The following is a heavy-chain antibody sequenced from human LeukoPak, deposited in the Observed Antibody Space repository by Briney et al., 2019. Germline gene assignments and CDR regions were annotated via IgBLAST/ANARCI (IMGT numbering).Heavy chain of an antibody. CDR2: ISSSGSTI. Sequence: GGSLRLSCAASGFTFSDYYMSWIRQAPGKGLEWVSYISSSGSTIYYADSVKGRFTISRDNAKNSLYLQMNSLRAEDTAVHYCAREGQLVPTDFDYWGQGTLVTASS. CDR1: GFTFSDYY. V-gene: IGHV3-11*01. CDR3: AREGQLVPTDFDY. D-gene: IGHD6-6*01. J-gene: IGHJ4*02.